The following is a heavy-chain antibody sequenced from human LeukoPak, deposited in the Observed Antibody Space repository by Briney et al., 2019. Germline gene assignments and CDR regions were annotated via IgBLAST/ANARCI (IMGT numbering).Heavy chain of an antibody. CDR2: MNPNSGNT. D-gene: IGHD2-2*01. Sequence: ASVTVSCKASGYTFTRYDINWVRQAPGQGLEWMGWMNPNSGNTGYAQKFQGRVTITRDTSASTAYIELSSLRSEDTAVYYCAREEGYCSSTSCSNWFDPWGQGTLVTVSS. CDR3: AREEGYCSSTSCSNWFDP. V-gene: IGHV1-8*03. CDR1: GYTFTRYD. J-gene: IGHJ5*02.